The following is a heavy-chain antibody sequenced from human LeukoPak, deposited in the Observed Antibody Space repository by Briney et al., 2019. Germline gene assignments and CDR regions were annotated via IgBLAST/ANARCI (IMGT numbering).Heavy chain of an antibody. CDR1: GYTLTSYA. Sequence: ASVKVSCKASGYTLTSYAMNWVRQAPGQGLEWMGWINTNTGNPTYAQGFTGRFVFSLDTSVSTAYLQISSLKAEDTAVYYCARDWLDYYDSSGYLPRSFRNWFDPWGQGTLVTVSS. CDR3: ARDWLDYYDSSGYLPRSFRNWFDP. CDR2: INTNTGNP. D-gene: IGHD3-22*01. V-gene: IGHV7-4-1*02. J-gene: IGHJ5*02.